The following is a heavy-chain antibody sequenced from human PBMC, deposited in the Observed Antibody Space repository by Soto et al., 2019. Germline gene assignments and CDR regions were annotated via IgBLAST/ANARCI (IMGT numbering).Heavy chain of an antibody. CDR1: GGTFSSYA. V-gene: IGHV1-69*01. Sequence: QVQLVQSGAEVKKPGSSVKVSCKVSGGTFSSYAISWVRQAPGQGLEWMGGIIPRFATGNYAEKFQGRVTITADDFTTTAYLELTSPTSDDTAVYYCARPGETMIIDTYGMDVWGQGTTVTV. CDR3: ARPGETMIIDTYGMDV. D-gene: IGHD3-22*01. CDR2: IIPRFATG. J-gene: IGHJ6*02.